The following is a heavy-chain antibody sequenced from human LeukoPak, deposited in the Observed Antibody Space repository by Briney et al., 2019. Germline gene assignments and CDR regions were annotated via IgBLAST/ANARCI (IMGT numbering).Heavy chain of an antibody. CDR3: AKSPRGYTYGHTEYYFDF. V-gene: IGHV3-23*01. CDR2: ISDNGVGT. J-gene: IGHJ4*02. Sequence: GSLRLSCAASGFTFSSYAMSWVRQAPGKGLEWVSAISDNGVGTYYADSVKGRFTISRDNSKNTLYLQMNSLRAEDTAVYYCAKSPRGYTYGHTEYYFDFWGQGTLVTVSS. D-gene: IGHD5-18*01. CDR1: GFTFSSYA.